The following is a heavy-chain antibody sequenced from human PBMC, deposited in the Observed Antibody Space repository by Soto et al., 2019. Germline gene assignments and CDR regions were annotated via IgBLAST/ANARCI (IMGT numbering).Heavy chain of an antibody. CDR3: ARVTFDSRGYYSNTFDY. CDR1: GFTFSSCS. J-gene: IGHJ4*02. D-gene: IGHD3-22*01. CDR2: ISSSSSYI. V-gene: IGHV3-21*01. Sequence: EVQLVESGGGLVKPGGSLRLSCAASGFTFSSCSMNWVRQAPGKGLEWVSSISSSSSYIYYADSMKGRFTISRDNAKNSLYLQMNSLRAEDTAVYYCARVTFDSRGYYSNTFDYWGQGTLVTVSS.